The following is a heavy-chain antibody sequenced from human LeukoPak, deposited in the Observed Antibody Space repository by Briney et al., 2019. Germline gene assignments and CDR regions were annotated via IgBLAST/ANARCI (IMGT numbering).Heavy chain of an antibody. CDR3: ARVPVAVPSIID. V-gene: IGHV3-33*01. J-gene: IGHJ4*02. D-gene: IGHD6-19*01. Sequence: GGSLRLSCAASGFTFSSYGMHWVRQAPGKGLEWVAVIWYGGSNKYYADSVKGRFTISRDNSRNTLYLQMNSLRADDTAVYYCARVPVAVPSIIDWGQGTLVTVSA. CDR1: GFTFSSYG. CDR2: IWYGGSNK.